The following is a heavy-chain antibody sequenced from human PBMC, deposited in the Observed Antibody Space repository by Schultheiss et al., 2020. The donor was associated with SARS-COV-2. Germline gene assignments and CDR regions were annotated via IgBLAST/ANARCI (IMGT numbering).Heavy chain of an antibody. J-gene: IGHJ6*02. V-gene: IGHV4-61*01. CDR1: GGSVSSGSYY. D-gene: IGHD3-10*01. Sequence: SQTLSLTCTVSGGSVSSGSYYWSWIRQPPGKGLEWIGYIYYSGSTNYNPSLKSRVTISVDTSKNQFSLKLSSVTAADTAVYYCARPRGGTMTTGINYYYYYGMDVWGQGTTVTVSS. CDR2: IYYSGST. CDR3: ARPRGGTMTTGINYYYYYGMDV.